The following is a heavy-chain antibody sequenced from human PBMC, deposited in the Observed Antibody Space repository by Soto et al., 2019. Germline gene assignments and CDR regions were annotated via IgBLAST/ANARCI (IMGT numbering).Heavy chain of an antibody. CDR1: GFTFSSYA. CDR2: ISYDGSNK. Sequence: GGSLRLSCAASGFTFSSYAMHWVRQAPGKGLEWVAVISYDGSNKYYADSVKGRFTISRDNSKNTLYLQMNSLRAEDTAVYYCARGLQQLVFNWGQGTLVTVSS. CDR3: ARGLQQLVFN. D-gene: IGHD6-13*01. V-gene: IGHV3-30-3*01. J-gene: IGHJ4*02.